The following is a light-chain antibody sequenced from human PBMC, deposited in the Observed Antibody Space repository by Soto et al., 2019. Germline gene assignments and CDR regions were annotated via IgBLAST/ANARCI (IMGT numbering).Light chain of an antibody. J-gene: IGKJ1*01. V-gene: IGKV3-20*01. CDR3: VQYGSSPQWT. CDR1: QSVSSSY. Sequence: EIVLTQSPGTLSLSPGERATLSCRASQSVSSSYLAWYQQKPEQAPSLLIYGASSRATGIPDRFRGSGSGTDVTLPISRLQPEDFAAYYCVQYGSSPQWTVGQGTNVEIK. CDR2: GAS.